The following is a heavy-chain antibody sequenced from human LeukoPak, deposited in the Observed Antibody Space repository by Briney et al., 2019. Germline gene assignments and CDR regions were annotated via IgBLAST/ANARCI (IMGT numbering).Heavy chain of an antibody. CDR2: ISYDGSNK. D-gene: IGHD6-19*01. Sequence: PGGSLRLSCAASGFTFSSYAMSWVRQAPGKGLEWVAVISYDGSNKYYADSVKGRFTISRDNSKNTLYLQMNSLRAEDTAVYYCARDKGTVEGFFDYWGQGTLVTVSS. V-gene: IGHV3-30-3*01. CDR3: ARDKGTVEGFFDY. J-gene: IGHJ4*02. CDR1: GFTFSSYA.